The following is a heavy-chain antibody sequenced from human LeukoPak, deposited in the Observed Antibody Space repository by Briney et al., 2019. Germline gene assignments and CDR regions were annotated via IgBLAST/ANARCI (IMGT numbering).Heavy chain of an antibody. CDR1: GFTFSSYA. D-gene: IGHD3-22*01. CDR2: ISGSGGST. J-gene: IGHJ3*02. CDR3: ARAAPYYYDSSGYSAFDS. Sequence: GGSLRLSCAASGFTFSSYAMSWVRQAPGKGLEWVSAISGSGGSTYYADSVKGRFTISRDNAKNSPYLQMNSLRDEDTAVYYCARAAPYYYDSSGYSAFDSWGQGTMVTVSA. V-gene: IGHV3-23*01.